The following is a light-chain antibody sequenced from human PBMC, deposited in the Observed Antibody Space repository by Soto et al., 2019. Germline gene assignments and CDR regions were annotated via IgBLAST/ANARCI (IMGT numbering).Light chain of an antibody. J-gene: IGLJ3*02. CDR1: SSNIGAGYD. CDR2: GNS. CDR3: QSYESSLSGWE. Sequence: QSVLTQPPSVSVAPGQRVTISCTGSSSNIGAGYDVHWYQQLPGTAPKLLIYGNSNRPSGVPDRFSGSKSGTSASLAITGLQAEDEADYYGQSYESSLSGWEFGGGTKLTVL. V-gene: IGLV1-40*01.